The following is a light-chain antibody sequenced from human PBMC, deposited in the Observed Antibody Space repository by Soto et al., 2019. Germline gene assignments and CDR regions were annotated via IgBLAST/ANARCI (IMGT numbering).Light chain of an antibody. CDR2: EGT. V-gene: IGLV2-23*01. J-gene: IGLJ3*02. Sequence: QSVLTQPASVSGSPGQSITISCTGKSSDFGTYNLVSWYQQYPGKAPKLIIYEGTKRPPGVSDRFSGSESGNTASLTISGLQTEDEAYYYCCSHAVSSSWVFGGGTQLTVL. CDR3: CSHAVSSSWV. CDR1: SSDFGTYNL.